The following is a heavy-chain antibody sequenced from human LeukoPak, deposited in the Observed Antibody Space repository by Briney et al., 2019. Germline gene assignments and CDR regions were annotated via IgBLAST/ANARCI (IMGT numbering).Heavy chain of an antibody. CDR3: AKLSRYSSSWVYMDV. CDR1: GFTFSTYE. CDR2: IKQDGSEK. V-gene: IGHV3-7*01. J-gene: IGHJ6*03. Sequence: GGSLRLSCAASGFTFSTYEMSWVRQAPGKGLEWVAYIKQDGSEKYYVDSVKGRFTISRDNAKNTLYLQMNSLRAEDTAVYYCAKLSRYSSSWVYMDVWGKGTTVTISS. D-gene: IGHD6-13*01.